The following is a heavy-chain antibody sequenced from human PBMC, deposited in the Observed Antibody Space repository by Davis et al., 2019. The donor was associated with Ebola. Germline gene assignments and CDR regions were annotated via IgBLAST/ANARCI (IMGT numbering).Heavy chain of an antibody. J-gene: IGHJ4*02. CDR1: GGSLRGSNW. CDR3: ASAPYENY. D-gene: IGHD3-16*01. CDR2: ILQTGDT. Sequence: MPSETLSLTCAVSGGSLRGSNWWSWVRQSPGKGLEWIGEILQTGDTNYSPSLKGRVTISADTSRNQFSLKLTSVTAADTAVYYCASAPYENYWGQGTLVTVSS. V-gene: IGHV4-4*02.